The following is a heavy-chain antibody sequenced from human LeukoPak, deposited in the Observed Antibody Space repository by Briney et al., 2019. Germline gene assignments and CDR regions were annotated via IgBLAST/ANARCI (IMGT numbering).Heavy chain of an antibody. CDR3: ARADYDSSGYYYEFFDY. J-gene: IGHJ4*02. Sequence: GASVKVSCKASGYTFTSYGISWVRQAPGQGLEWMGWISAYNGNTNYAQKFQGRVTITTDESTSTAYMELSSLRSEDTAVYYCARADYDSSGYYYEFFDYWGQGTLVTVSS. D-gene: IGHD3-22*01. CDR2: ISAYNGNT. V-gene: IGHV1-18*01. CDR1: GYTFTSYG.